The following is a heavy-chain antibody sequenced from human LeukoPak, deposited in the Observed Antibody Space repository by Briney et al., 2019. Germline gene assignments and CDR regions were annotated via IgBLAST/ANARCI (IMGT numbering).Heavy chain of an antibody. D-gene: IGHD6-6*01. CDR3: ATVSVSSSSGFDY. CDR1: GYTFTGYY. J-gene: IGHJ4*02. CDR2: INPNSGGT. V-gene: IGHV1-2*02. Sequence: ASVKVSCKASGYTFTGYYMCWVRQAPGQGLEWMGWINPNSGGTKYGQKFQGRIIMTSDTSTSTAYMELSSLRSDDTAVFYCATVSVSSSSGFDYWGQGTLVTVSS.